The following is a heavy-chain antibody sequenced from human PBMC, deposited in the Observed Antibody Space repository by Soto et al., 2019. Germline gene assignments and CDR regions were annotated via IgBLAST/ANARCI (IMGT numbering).Heavy chain of an antibody. D-gene: IGHD3-10*01. CDR1: GYSFTDFY. CDR3: AKDPPRGVQLVVGDF. J-gene: IGHJ4*02. CDR2: INPNTGDT. V-gene: IGHV1-2*02. Sequence: QVHLVQSGAEVKKPGASVKVSCKASGYSFTDFYMHWVRQAPGQGLEWLGWINPNTGDTDYAQIFQGRVSLTRDTSTSTAYMEMTRLTSGDTAVYYCAKDPPRGVQLVVGDFWGQGTLVTVSS.